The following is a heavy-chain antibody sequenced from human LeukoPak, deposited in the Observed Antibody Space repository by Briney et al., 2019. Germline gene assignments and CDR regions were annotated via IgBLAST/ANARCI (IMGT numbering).Heavy chain of an antibody. V-gene: IGHV3-20*04. Sequence: GGSLRLSCAASGFTFDDYGMSWVPQAPGKGLEWVSGINWNGGSTGYADSVKGRFTISRDNAKNSLYLQMNSLRAEDTALYYCARLNSIAVAGTVDYWGQGTLVTVSS. D-gene: IGHD6-19*01. J-gene: IGHJ4*02. CDR3: ARLNSIAVAGTVDY. CDR2: INWNGGST. CDR1: GFTFDDYG.